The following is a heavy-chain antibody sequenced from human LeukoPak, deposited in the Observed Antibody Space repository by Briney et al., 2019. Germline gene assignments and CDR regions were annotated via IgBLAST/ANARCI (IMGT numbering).Heavy chain of an antibody. CDR1: GFTVSTNY. J-gene: IGHJ5*02. CDR2: LYRGGGA. CDR3: SRDIVYASEIYSYGDS. Sequence: PGGSLRLSCAASGFTVSTNYMSWVRQAPGKGLEWVSVLYRGGGAAYADSVKGRFTISRDNSKNTLYLQMNNLRAEDTALYHCSRDIVYASEIYSYGDSWGQGTLVTVSA. D-gene: IGHD5-18*01. V-gene: IGHV3-66*01.